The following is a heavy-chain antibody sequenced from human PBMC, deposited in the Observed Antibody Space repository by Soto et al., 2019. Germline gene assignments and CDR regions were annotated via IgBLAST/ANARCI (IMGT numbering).Heavy chain of an antibody. CDR1: GGSISSSNW. Sequence: SETLSLTCAVSGGSISSSNWWSWVRQPPGKGLEWIGEIYHSGSTNYNPSLKSRVTISVDKSKNQFSLKLSSVTAADTAVYYCASLKADSSGWYDYYYYGMDVWGQGTTVTVSS. J-gene: IGHJ6*02. D-gene: IGHD6-19*01. CDR2: IYHSGST. CDR3: ASLKADSSGWYDYYYYGMDV. V-gene: IGHV4-4*02.